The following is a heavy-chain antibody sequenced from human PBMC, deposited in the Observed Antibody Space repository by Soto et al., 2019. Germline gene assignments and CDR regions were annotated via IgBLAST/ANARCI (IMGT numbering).Heavy chain of an antibody. V-gene: IGHV3-49*04. J-gene: IGHJ2*01. CDR3: TSYFGGRFYWSFDL. CDR1: GFTFGDYD. D-gene: IGHD3-16*01. CDR2: IRSKAYGGTT. Sequence: PGGSLRLSCTASGFTFGDYDVSWVRQAPGRGLEWVGSIRSKAYGGTTEYAASVKGRLTISRDDSKSIAYLQVSSLKTEDTAVYYCTSYFGGRFYWSFDLWGRGTRVTVSS.